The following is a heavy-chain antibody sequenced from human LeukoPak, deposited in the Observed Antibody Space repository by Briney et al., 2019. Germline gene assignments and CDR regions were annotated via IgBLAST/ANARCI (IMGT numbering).Heavy chain of an antibody. CDR3: ARGLGYYDILTGLNYGMDV. CDR1: GGTFSSYA. CDR2: IIPILGIA. J-gene: IGHJ6*02. Sequence: SVKVSCKASGGTFSSYAISWVRQAPGQGLEWMGRIIPILGIANYAQKFQGRVTITADKSTSTAYMELSSLRSEDTAVYYCARGLGYYDILTGLNYGMDVWGQGTTVTVSS. V-gene: IGHV1-69*04. D-gene: IGHD3-9*01.